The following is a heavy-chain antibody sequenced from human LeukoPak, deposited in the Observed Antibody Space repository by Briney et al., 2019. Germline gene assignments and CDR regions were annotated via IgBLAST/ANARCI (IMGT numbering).Heavy chain of an antibody. CDR3: ARVEEGYGSGRRENYYYYYMDV. J-gene: IGHJ6*03. D-gene: IGHD3-10*01. CDR1: GGSISSYY. Sequence: SETLSLTCTVSGGSISSYYWSWIRQPPGKGLEWIGYIYYSGSTNYNPSLKSRVTISVDTSKNQFSLKLSSVTAADTAVYYCARVEEGYGSGRRENYYYYYMDVWGRGTTVTISS. CDR2: IYYSGST. V-gene: IGHV4-59*01.